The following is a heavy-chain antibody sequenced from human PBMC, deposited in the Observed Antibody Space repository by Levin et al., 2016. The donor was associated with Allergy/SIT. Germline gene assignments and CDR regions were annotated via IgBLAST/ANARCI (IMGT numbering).Heavy chain of an antibody. CDR3: ARDSGGDEYPGYYYYGMDV. V-gene: IGHV3-20*04. CDR1: GFTFDDYG. J-gene: IGHJ6*02. D-gene: IGHD2/OR15-2a*01. Sequence: GESLKISCAASGFTFDDYGMSWVRQAPGKGLEWVSGINWNGGSTGYADSVKGRFTISRDNAKNSLYLQMNSLRAEDTALYYCARDSGGDEYPGYYYYGMDVWGQGTTVTVSS. CDR2: INWNGGST.